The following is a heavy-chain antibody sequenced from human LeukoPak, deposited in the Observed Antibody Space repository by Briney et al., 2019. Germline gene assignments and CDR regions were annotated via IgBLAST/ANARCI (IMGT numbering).Heavy chain of an antibody. J-gene: IGHJ4*02. CDR3: ARDADDYVWGSYRIEYYLDY. V-gene: IGHV3-30-3*01. CDR1: GFTFSSYA. CDR2: ISYDGSNK. D-gene: IGHD3-16*02. Sequence: PGGSLRLSCAAPGFTFSSYAMHWVRQAPGKGLEWVAVISYDGSNKYYADSVKGRFTISRDNSKNTLYLQMNSLRAEDTAVYYCARDADDYVWGSYRIEYYLDYWGQGTLVTVSS.